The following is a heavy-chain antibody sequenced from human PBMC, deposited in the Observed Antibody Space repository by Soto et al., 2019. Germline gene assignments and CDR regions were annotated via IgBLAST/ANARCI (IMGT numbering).Heavy chain of an antibody. Sequence: GGSLRLSCAASGFTFSSYAMSWVRQAPGKGLEWVSAISGSGGSTYYADSVKGRFTISRDNSKNTLYLQMNSLRVEDTAVYYCAKGRLGYCSSTSCYAEAGEFDPWGQGTLVTVSS. V-gene: IGHV3-23*01. J-gene: IGHJ5*02. CDR3: AKGRLGYCSSTSCYAEAGEFDP. CDR2: ISGSGGST. D-gene: IGHD2-2*01. CDR1: GFTFSSYA.